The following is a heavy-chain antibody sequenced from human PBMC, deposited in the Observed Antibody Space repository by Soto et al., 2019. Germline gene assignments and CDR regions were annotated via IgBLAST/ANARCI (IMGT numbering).Heavy chain of an antibody. D-gene: IGHD3-9*01. CDR3: ARDGVYDIPYCYYGMHV. J-gene: IGHJ6*02. V-gene: IGHV4-30-4*01. Sequence: SETLSLTCTVSGGSISSGDYYWSWIRQPPGKGLEWIGYIYYSGSTYYNPSLKSRVTISVDTSKNQFSLKLSSVTAADTAVYYCARDGVYDIPYCYYGMHVWGQGTTVTVYS. CDR2: IYYSGST. CDR1: GGSISSGDYY.